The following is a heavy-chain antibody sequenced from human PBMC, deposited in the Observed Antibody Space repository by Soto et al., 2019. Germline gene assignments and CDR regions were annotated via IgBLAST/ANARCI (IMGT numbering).Heavy chain of an antibody. D-gene: IGHD4-17*01. CDR3: ARAPTTVPTASYFAY. V-gene: IGHV3-30*14. Sequence: QVQLVESGGGVVQPGRSLRLSCAASGFTFSSYAMHWVRQAPGKGLEWVAGISYDGSNKYYADSVKGRFTISRDTSKNTLYLQMTSRIAADPAVYSCARAPTTVPTASYFAYWGQGTLVTVAS. CDR2: ISYDGSNK. J-gene: IGHJ4*02. CDR1: GFTFSSYA.